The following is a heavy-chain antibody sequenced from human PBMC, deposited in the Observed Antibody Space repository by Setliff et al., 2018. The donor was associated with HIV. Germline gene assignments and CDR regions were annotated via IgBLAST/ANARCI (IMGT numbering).Heavy chain of an antibody. CDR1: GYSFTDYW. CDR3: ARRRDGFIDF. CDR2: IYPGDSDT. J-gene: IGHJ4*02. D-gene: IGHD6-25*01. Sequence: GESLKISCKGSGYSFTDYWIGWVRQMPGKGLDWMGVIYPGDSDTRYSPSFQGQVSISDDKSISTAYLQWRSLKASDNAIYYCARRRDGFIDFWGQGTLVTVSS. V-gene: IGHV5-51*01.